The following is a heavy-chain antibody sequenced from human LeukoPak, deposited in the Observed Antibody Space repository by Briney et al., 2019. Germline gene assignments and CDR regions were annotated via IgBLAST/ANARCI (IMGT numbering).Heavy chain of an antibody. CDR2: IYTSGST. CDR3: ATSAVGSRGVLGRFDP. Sequence: SQTLSLTCTVSGGSISSGSYYWSWIRQPAGKGLEWIGRIYTSGSTNYNPSLKSRVTISVDTSKNQFSLKLSSVTAADTAVYYCATSAVGSRGVLGRFDPWGQGTLVTVSS. J-gene: IGHJ5*02. D-gene: IGHD3-16*02. V-gene: IGHV4-61*02. CDR1: GGSISSGSYY.